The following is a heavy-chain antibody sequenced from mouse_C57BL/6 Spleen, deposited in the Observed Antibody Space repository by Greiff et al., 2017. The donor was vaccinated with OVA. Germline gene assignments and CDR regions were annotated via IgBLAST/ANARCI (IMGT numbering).Heavy chain of an antibody. J-gene: IGHJ3*01. D-gene: IGHD2-5*01. CDR1: GFTFSDYG. V-gene: IGHV5-17*01. CDR2: ISSGSSTI. Sequence: DVKLVESGGGLVKPGGSLKLSCAASGFTFSDYGMHWVRQAPEKGLEWVAYISSGSSTIYYADTVKGRFTISRDNAKNTLFLQVNRLRSEDTAMYYCAKPDSNYNWFAYWGKGTLVTVSA. CDR3: AKPDSNYNWFAY.